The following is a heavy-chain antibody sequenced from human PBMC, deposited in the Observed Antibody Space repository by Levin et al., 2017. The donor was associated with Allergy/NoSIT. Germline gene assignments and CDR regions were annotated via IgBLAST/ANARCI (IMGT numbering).Heavy chain of an antibody. J-gene: IGHJ4*02. CDR3: AGEGYSSGWYYFDY. Sequence: SETLSLTCTVSGGSISSGGYYWSWIRQHPGKGLEWIGYIYYSGSTYYNPSLKSRVTISVDTSKNQFSLKLSSVTAADTAVYYCAGEGYSSGWYYFDYWGQGTLVTVSS. D-gene: IGHD6-19*01. CDR1: GGSISSGGYY. V-gene: IGHV4-31*03. CDR2: IYYSGST.